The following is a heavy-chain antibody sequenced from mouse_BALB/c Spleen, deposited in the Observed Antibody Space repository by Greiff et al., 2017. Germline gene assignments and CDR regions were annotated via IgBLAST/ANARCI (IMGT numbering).Heavy chain of an antibody. CDR2: ISSGGST. Sequence: DVHLVESGGGLVKPGGSLKLSCAASGFTFSSYAMSWVRQTPEKRLEWVASISSGGSTYYPDSVKGRFTITRDNARNILYLQMSSLRSEDTAMYYCARGEGNYYFDYWGQGTTLTVSS. CDR1: GFTFSSYA. CDR3: ARGEGNYYFDY. D-gene: IGHD2-1*01. V-gene: IGHV5-6-5*01. J-gene: IGHJ2*01.